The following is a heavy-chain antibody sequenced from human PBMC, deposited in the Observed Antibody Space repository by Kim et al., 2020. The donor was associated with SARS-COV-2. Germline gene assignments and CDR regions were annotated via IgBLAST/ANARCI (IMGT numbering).Heavy chain of an antibody. J-gene: IGHJ4*02. CDR3: ARGDSGDYGG. D-gene: IGHD4-17*01. Sequence: SETLSLTCAVYGGSFSGYYWSWIRQPPGKGLEWIGEINHSGSTNYNPSLKSRVTISVDTSKNQFSLKLSSVTAADTAVYYCARGDSGDYGGWGQGTLVTGSS. CDR1: GGSFSGYY. CDR2: INHSGST. V-gene: IGHV4-34*01.